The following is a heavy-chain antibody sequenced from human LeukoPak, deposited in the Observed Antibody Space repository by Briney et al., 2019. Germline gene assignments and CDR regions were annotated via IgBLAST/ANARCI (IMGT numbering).Heavy chain of an antibody. CDR1: GFTFSSYS. CDR2: ISSSSRTI. Sequence: PGGSLRLSCAASGFTFSSYSMSWVRQAPGKGLEWVSYISSSSRTIYYADSVKGRFTISRDNAKNSLYLQMNSLRAEDTAVYYCASYSNYGDYFDYWGQGTLVTVSS. D-gene: IGHD4-11*01. CDR3: ASYSNYGDYFDY. J-gene: IGHJ4*02. V-gene: IGHV3-48*04.